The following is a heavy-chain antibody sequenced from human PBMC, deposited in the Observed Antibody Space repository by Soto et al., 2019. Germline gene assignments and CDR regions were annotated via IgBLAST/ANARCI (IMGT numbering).Heavy chain of an antibody. Sequence: GGSLRLSCAASGFTFSSYAMSWFRQAPGKGLEWVSAISGSGGSTYYADSVKGRFTISRDNSKNTLYLQMNSLRAEDTAVYYCAKTKQEMATVWRHYYYGMDVWGQGTTVTVSS. J-gene: IGHJ6*02. V-gene: IGHV3-23*01. CDR3: AKTKQEMATVWRHYYYGMDV. D-gene: IGHD5-12*01. CDR2: ISGSGGST. CDR1: GFTFSSYA.